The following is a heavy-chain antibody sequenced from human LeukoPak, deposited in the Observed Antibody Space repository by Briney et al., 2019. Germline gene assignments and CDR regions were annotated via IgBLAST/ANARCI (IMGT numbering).Heavy chain of an antibody. V-gene: IGHV1-69*13. D-gene: IGHD3-22*01. J-gene: IGHJ6*02. CDR1: GGTFISYA. CDR2: IIPIFGTA. Sequence: ASVKVSCKASGGTFISYAISWVRQAPGQGLEWMGGIIPIFGTANYAQKFQGRVTITADESTSTAYMELSSLRSEDTAVYYCARDLHHYYDSSGYYDYYYYGMDVWGQGTTVTVSS. CDR3: ARDLHHYYDSSGYYDYYYYGMDV.